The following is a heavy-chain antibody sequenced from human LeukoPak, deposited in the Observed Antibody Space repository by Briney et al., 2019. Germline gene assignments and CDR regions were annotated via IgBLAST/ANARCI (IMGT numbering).Heavy chain of an antibody. V-gene: IGHV4-31*03. CDR3: ARVAAATTNPRFDF. D-gene: IGHD1-1*01. J-gene: IGHJ4*02. CDR1: GGSISSGAYY. CDR2: IGYTGDT. Sequence: SETLSLTCTVSGGSISSGAYYWSWVRQLPEKGLDWIGYIGYTGDTYYNPSLRSRVTISIDTSKTQFSLRLSSLTAADTAVYYCARVAAATTNPRFDFWGQGTLVTVSS.